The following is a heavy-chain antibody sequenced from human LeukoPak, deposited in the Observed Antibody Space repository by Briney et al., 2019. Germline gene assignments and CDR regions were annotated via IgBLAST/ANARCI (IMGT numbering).Heavy chain of an antibody. CDR3: AKGDGYNSNWFDP. CDR2: TYYSVIT. D-gene: IGHD5-24*01. Sequence: SETLSLTCTVSGDSISSSTYYWGWIRQPPGKGLEWIGSTYYSVITYYNPSLKSRVTISIDTSKNQFSLKLSSVTAADTAVYYRAKGDGYNSNWFDPWGQGTLVTVSS. J-gene: IGHJ5*02. CDR1: GDSISSSTYY. V-gene: IGHV4-39*01.